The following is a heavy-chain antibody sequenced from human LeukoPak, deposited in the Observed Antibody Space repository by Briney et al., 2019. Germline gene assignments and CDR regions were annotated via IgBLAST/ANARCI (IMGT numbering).Heavy chain of an antibody. J-gene: IGHJ4*02. Sequence: GESLKISCKGSGYSFTNYWIAWVRPMPGKGLEWMGFIYPGDSDARYSPSFQGQVTISADKSISTAYLQWSSLKASDTALYYCARHPYSSSWYYFDYWAQGTLVTVSS. CDR2: IYPGDSDA. V-gene: IGHV5-51*01. CDR1: GYSFTNYW. CDR3: ARHPYSSSWYYFDY. D-gene: IGHD6-13*01.